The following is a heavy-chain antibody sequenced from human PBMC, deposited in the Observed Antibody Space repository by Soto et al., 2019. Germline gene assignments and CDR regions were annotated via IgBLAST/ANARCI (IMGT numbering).Heavy chain of an antibody. J-gene: IGHJ1*01. CDR1: GYTFTDHY. CDR2: MHPNNGAT. CDR3: ARASRLSGGNRAYEF. Sequence: ASVKVSCKASGYTFTDHYLLWVRQAPGQGLEWMGWMHPNNGATNFAQKFQGRVTMTRDTSISTAYLEIPRLKSDDTAVYFCARASRLSGGNRAYEFWGQVLLIAVSS. V-gene: IGHV1-2*02. D-gene: IGHD3-16*01.